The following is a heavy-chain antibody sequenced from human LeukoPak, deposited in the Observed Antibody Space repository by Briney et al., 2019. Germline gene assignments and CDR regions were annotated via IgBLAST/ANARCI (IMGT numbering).Heavy chain of an antibody. CDR1: GFNFNRYA. CDR3: AREDNSGWYIS. Sequence: PGGSLRLSCAASGFNFNRYAMNWVRQAPGKGLEWVSAISGSGDNIYYADSVKGRFTMSRDNYKNTLSLQMDSLRGEDTAIYYCAREDNSGWYISWGQGTLVTVSS. D-gene: IGHD6-19*01. CDR2: ISGSGDNI. J-gene: IGHJ4*02. V-gene: IGHV3-23*01.